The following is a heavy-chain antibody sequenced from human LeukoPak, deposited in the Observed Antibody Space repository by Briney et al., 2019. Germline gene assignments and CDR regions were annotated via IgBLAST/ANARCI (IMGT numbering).Heavy chain of an antibody. V-gene: IGHV3-30*18. CDR2: ISYDGGSK. CDR1: GFTFSSYG. Sequence: GGSLRLSCAASGFTFSSYGMHWVRQAPGKGLEWVAVISYDGGSKYYADSVKGRFIISTDASKDTMDLQMNNLRVEDTAIYYCIKVGKSGNNWGPPSWGQGALVTVS. J-gene: IGHJ5*02. CDR3: IKVGKSGNNWGPPS. D-gene: IGHD1-1*01.